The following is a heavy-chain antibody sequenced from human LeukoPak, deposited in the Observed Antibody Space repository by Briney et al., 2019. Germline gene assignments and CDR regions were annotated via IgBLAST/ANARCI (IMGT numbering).Heavy chain of an antibody. CDR1: GGSLSGYY. CDR2: INHSGST. V-gene: IGHV4-34*01. Sequence: SETLSLTCAVYGGSLSGYYWSWIRQPPGKGLEWIGEINHSGSTNYNPSLKSRVTISVDTSKNQFSLKLSSVTAADTAVYYCARGTITMVRGVIGWFDYWGQGTLVTVSS. CDR3: ARGTITMVRGVIGWFDY. D-gene: IGHD3-10*01. J-gene: IGHJ4*02.